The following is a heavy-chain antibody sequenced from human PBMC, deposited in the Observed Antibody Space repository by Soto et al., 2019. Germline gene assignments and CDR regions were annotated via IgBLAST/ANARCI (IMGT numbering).Heavy chain of an antibody. V-gene: IGHV4-4*02. Sequence: SELMSLTCAVAGGYISSSNWWSWVSKAPGKGLEWIGEIYHSGSTNYNPSLKSRVTISVDKSKNQFSLKLSSVTAADTAVYYCARVSGSYYYGMDVWGQGTTVTVSS. D-gene: IGHD1-26*01. CDR1: GGYISSSNW. J-gene: IGHJ6*02. CDR2: IYHSGST. CDR3: ARVSGSYYYGMDV.